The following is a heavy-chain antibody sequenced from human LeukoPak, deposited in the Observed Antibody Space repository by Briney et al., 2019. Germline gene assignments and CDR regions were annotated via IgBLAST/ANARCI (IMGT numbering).Heavy chain of an antibody. D-gene: IGHD3-22*01. Sequence: SETLSLTCIVSGGSISSSSYYWGWIRQPPGKGLEWIGNIYYSGSTHYNPSLKSRVTISVDTSKNQFSLTLSSVTAADTAVYYCARHVSNYYDSSQFDYWGQGTLVTVSS. CDR3: ARHVSNYYDSSQFDY. V-gene: IGHV4-39*01. CDR2: IYYSGST. J-gene: IGHJ4*02. CDR1: GGSISSSSYY.